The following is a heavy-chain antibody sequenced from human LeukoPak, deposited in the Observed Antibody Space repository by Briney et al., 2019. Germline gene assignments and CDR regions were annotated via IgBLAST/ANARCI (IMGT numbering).Heavy chain of an antibody. CDR2: IIASSGST. CDR1: RFSISNSA. J-gene: IGHJ4*02. D-gene: IGHD5-12*01. Sequence: GGSLRLSCAASRFSISNSAMSWVRQAPGKGLEWVSLIIASSGSTFYADSVKGRFTISRDNSKNTLFLQMNSLRAEDTAVYYCAKGAYDYIEMGYFDYWGQGTLVTVSS. CDR3: AKGAYDYIEMGYFDY. V-gene: IGHV3-23*01.